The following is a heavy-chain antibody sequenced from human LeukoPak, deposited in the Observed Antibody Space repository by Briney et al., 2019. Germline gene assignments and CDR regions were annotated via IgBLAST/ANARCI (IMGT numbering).Heavy chain of an antibody. D-gene: IGHD3-9*01. V-gene: IGHV3-21*06. CDR2: ITSGGTYT. CDR1: GFTFSTYN. J-gene: IGHJ4*02. CDR3: ARGHYDILTASYKWTPDY. Sequence: PGGSLRLSCAASGFTFSTYNMNWVRQAPGKGLEWVSSITSGGTYTYYADSVKGRFTTSRDNAKNSLSLQLSSLRAEDTAVYYCARGHYDILTASYKWTPDYWGQGILVTVFS.